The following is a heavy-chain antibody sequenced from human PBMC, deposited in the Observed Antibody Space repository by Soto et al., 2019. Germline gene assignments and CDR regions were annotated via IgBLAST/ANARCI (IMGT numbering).Heavy chain of an antibody. CDR3: AKARDQQWVRLPFGY. Sequence: EVQLLESGGGLVQPGGSLRLSCVGSGFCFSSYTMTWVRQAPGKGLEWVSSFSATSENTYYADSVRGRVTISRDNSKNPLFLQMNSLTAEDTAMYYCAKARDQQWVRLPFGYWGKGILVIVSS. CDR2: FSATSENT. J-gene: IGHJ4*02. D-gene: IGHD6-19*01. V-gene: IGHV3-23*01. CDR1: GFCFSSYT.